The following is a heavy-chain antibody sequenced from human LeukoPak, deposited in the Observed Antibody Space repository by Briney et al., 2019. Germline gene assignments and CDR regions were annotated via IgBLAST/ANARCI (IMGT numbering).Heavy chain of an antibody. Sequence: PGRSLRLSCAASGFTFNSYGFHWVRQAPGKGLEWVTVIWYDGSIQYYAKSVKGRFTISRDDSKNTLYLQMNSLRAEDTAVYYCVRDFNWYLDLWGQGTLVTVSS. D-gene: IGHD1-1*01. V-gene: IGHV3-33*01. CDR2: IWYDGSIQ. J-gene: IGHJ4*02. CDR1: GFTFNSYG. CDR3: VRDFNWYLDL.